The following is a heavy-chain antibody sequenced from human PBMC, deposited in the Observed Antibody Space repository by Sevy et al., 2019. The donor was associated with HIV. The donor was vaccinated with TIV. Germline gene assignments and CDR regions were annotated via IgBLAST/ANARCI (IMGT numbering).Heavy chain of an antibody. Sequence: GGSLRLSCTASGFTFSKYGMHWIRQTPGKGLEWVSFIRFDGSTKYYGDSVKGRFTISRDNSKNTVYLQRNGLRPEDTAVYDCAKGLGMIQGALLSYDTWGQGTMVTVSS. CDR2: IRFDGSTK. J-gene: IGHJ3*02. CDR1: GFTFSKYG. V-gene: IGHV3-30*02. CDR3: AKGLGMIQGALLSYDT. D-gene: IGHD3-10*01.